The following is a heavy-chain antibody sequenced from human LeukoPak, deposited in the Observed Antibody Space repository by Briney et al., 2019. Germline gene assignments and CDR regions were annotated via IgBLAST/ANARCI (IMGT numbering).Heavy chain of an antibody. V-gene: IGHV3-30*04. CDR3: ARERSGWWKGMDY. Sequence: GGSLRLSCAASGFTFSSYAMHWVRQAPGKGLEWVSVISYDGSNKYYPDSVKGRFTISRDNSKNTLYLQMNSLRAEDTAVYYCARERSGWWKGMDYWGQGTLVTVSS. CDR2: ISYDGSNK. J-gene: IGHJ4*02. CDR1: GFTFSSYA. D-gene: IGHD6-19*01.